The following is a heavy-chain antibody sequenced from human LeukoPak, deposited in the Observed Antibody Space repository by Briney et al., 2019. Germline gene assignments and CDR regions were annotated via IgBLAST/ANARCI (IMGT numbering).Heavy chain of an antibody. V-gene: IGHV4-61*02. D-gene: IGHD6-13*01. J-gene: IGHJ5*02. CDR1: GGSISSGSYY. CDR3: ARVSTRQQLDQQA. CDR2: IYTSGST. Sequence: PSETLSLTCTVSGGSISSGSYYWSWIRQPAGKGLEWIGRIYTSGSTNYNPSLKSRVTISVDTSKNQFSLKLSSVTAADTAVYYCARVSTRQQLDQQAWGQGTLVTVSS.